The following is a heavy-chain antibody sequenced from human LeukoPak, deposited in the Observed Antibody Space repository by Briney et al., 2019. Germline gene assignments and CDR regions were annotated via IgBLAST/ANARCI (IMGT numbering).Heavy chain of an antibody. CDR2: IYYSGST. CDR1: GGSISSYY. CDR3: ARSFDGSGLGYYFDY. J-gene: IGHJ4*02. D-gene: IGHD6-25*01. Sequence: PSETLSLTCTVSGGSISSYYWSWIRQPPGKGLEWIGYIYYSGSTYYNPSLKSRVTISVDTSKRQFSLKLTSVTAADTAVYHCARSFDGSGLGYYFDYWGQGTLVTVSS. V-gene: IGHV4-59*12.